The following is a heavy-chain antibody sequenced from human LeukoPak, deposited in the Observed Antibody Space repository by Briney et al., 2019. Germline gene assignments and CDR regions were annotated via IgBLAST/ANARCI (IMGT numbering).Heavy chain of an antibody. D-gene: IGHD2-2*01. CDR1: DYSINSGHY. V-gene: IGHV4-38-2*01. CDR2: IYHSGRT. CDR3: ARHASPDIVIVPAATFDY. J-gene: IGHJ4*02. Sequence: PSETLSLTCAVSDYSINSGHYWGWLRQPPGKRLEWIGSIYHSGRTYYDPSLKSRGTTSVDTSKNQFSLKLTSVTAADTAVYYCARHASPDIVIVPAATFDYWGQGTLVTVSS.